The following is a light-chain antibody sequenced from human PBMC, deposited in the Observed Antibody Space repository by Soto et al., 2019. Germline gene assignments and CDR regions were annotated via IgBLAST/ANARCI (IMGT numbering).Light chain of an antibody. Sequence: IQLTQSPSSLSASVGDRVTISCRASQDISTHLAWFAQKPGRAPQLLIYAASTLHSGVPSRFSGSGSGTEFTLTISSLQPEDFGIYYCQQYENYWTFGQGTKVDIK. CDR3: QQYENYWT. V-gene: IGKV1-9*01. CDR2: AAS. CDR1: QDISTH. J-gene: IGKJ1*01.